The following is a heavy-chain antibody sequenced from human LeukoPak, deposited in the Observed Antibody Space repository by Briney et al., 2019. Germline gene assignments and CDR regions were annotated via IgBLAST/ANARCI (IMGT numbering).Heavy chain of an antibody. CDR1: GFTFSNYP. D-gene: IGHD5-12*01. V-gene: IGHV3-23*01. CDR2: IGGSAGDT. CDR3: AHRSEEDLAHH. J-gene: IGHJ5*02. Sequence: GGSLRLSCAASGFTFSNYPMSWVRQAPGKGLEWVSSIGGSAGDTYYTDSVKGRFTISRDNSKNTLLLQMHSLRADDTAIYYCAHRSEEDLAHHWGQGTLVTVSS.